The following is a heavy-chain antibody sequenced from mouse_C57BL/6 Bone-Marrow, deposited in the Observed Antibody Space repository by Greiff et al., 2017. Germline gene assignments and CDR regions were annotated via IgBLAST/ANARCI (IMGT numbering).Heavy chain of an antibody. Sequence: QVQLQQPGAELVKPGASVKMSCKASGYTFTSYWITWVKQRPGQGLEWIGDIYPGSGSTNYNEKFKSKATLTVDTSSSTAYMQLSSLTSEDSAVYYCARGRYCGSSPYWYFDVWGTGTTVTVSS. D-gene: IGHD1-1*01. V-gene: IGHV1-55*01. CDR2: IYPGSGST. CDR1: GYTFTSYW. CDR3: ARGRYCGSSPYWYFDV. J-gene: IGHJ1*03.